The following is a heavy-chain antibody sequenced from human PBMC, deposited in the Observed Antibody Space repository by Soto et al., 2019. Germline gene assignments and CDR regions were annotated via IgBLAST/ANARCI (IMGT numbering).Heavy chain of an antibody. CDR1: GFTFSDHY. CDR3: ARGRIAAAGRIDAFDI. J-gene: IGHJ3*02. D-gene: IGHD6-13*01. V-gene: IGHV3-72*01. Sequence: GGSLRLSCAASGFTFSDHYMDWVRQAPGKGLEWVGRTRNKANSYTTEYAASVKGRFTISRDDSKNSLYLQMNSLKTEDTAVYYCARGRIAAAGRIDAFDIWGQGTMVTVSS. CDR2: TRNKANSYTT.